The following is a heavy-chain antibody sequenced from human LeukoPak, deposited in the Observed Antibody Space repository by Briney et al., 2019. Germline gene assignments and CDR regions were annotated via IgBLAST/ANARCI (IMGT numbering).Heavy chain of an antibody. CDR1: GFTFSSIW. CDR2: IKHDGSET. J-gene: IGHJ4*02. CDR3: ARATSFDY. V-gene: IGHV3-7*02. Sequence: GGSLRLSCAASGFTFSSIWMSWVRQAPGKGLEWVANIKHDGSETNYVDSVKGRFSISRDNAKNSLYLQMNSLRAEDTAVYYCARATSFDYWGQGTLVTVSS.